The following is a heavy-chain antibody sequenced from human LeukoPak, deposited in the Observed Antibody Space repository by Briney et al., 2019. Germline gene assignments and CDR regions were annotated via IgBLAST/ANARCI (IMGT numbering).Heavy chain of an antibody. CDR2: IIPILGVA. V-gene: IGHV1-69*04. Sequence: ASVKVSCKASGVTISSYAISWVRQAPGQGLEWMGRIIPILGVANHAQKFQGRLTITADKSTSTVFMELSRLGSEDTAVYYCASDGGLTGDDFDYWGQGTLVTVSS. D-gene: IGHD7-27*01. J-gene: IGHJ4*02. CDR1: GVTISSYA. CDR3: ASDGGLTGDDFDY.